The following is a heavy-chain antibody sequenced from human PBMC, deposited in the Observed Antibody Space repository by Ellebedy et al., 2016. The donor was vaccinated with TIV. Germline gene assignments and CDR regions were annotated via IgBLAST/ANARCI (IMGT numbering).Heavy chain of an antibody. CDR1: GFTFSSYS. CDR3: ARVSLRHDHPYYYYYGMDV. J-gene: IGHJ6*02. V-gene: IGHV3-21*01. CDR2: ISSSSSYI. D-gene: IGHD4-17*01. Sequence: GESLKISCAASGFTFSSYSMNWVRQAPGKGLEWVSSISSSSSYIYYADSVKGRFTISRDNAKNSLYLQMNSLRAEDTAVYYCARVSLRHDHPYYYYYGMDVWGQGTTVTVSS.